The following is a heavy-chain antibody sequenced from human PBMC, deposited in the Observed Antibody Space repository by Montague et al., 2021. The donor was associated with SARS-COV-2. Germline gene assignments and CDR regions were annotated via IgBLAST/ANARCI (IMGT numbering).Heavy chain of an antibody. CDR2: IYYSGST. V-gene: IGHV4-39*01. J-gene: IGHJ4*02. Sequence: SETLSLTCTVSGGSISSSSYYWVWIRQPPGKGLEWSGCIYYSGSTYYNPTLKIRVTISVDTSKNQFSLKLSSVTAADTAVYYCARQRRGGLVSTPRFFDYWGQGTLVTVSS. CDR3: ARQRRGGLVSTPRFFDY. D-gene: IGHD6-19*01. CDR1: GGSISSSSYY.